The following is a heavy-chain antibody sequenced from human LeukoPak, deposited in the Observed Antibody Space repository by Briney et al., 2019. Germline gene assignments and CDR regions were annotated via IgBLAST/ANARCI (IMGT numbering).Heavy chain of an antibody. CDR3: ARDISYCGGDCAPYYFDY. D-gene: IGHD2-21*02. CDR2: ISGTSTYT. V-gene: IGHV3-11*05. CDR1: GFTFSDYY. J-gene: IGHJ4*02. Sequence: GGSLRLSCAASGFTFSDYYTSWIRQAPEKGLEWVSYISGTSTYTNYADSAKGRFTISRDNAKNSLYLQMNSLRAEDTAVYYCARDISYCGGDCAPYYFDYWGQGTLVTVSS.